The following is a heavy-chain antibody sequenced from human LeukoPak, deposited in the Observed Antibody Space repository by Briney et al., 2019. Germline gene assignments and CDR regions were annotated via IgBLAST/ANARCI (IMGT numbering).Heavy chain of an antibody. V-gene: IGHV3-53*01. J-gene: IGHJ4*02. D-gene: IGHD3-16*01. CDR3: ARDRGGGTDY. CDR1: GFSVSSNY. CDR2: IFSGGNT. Sequence: GGSLRLSCAASGFSVSSNYMTWVRQAPGKGLDWVSVIFSGGNTYYADSVKGRFTISRDNSKNTLYLQMNSLRAEDTAVYYCARDRGGGTDYWGQGTLVTVSS.